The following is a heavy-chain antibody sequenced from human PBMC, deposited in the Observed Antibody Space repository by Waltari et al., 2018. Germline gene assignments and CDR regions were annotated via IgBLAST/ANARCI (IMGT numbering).Heavy chain of an antibody. CDR2: IIPILGIA. CDR3: ARPRAPPGGYSRFDY. CDR1: GGTFSSYA. V-gene: IGHV1-69*10. J-gene: IGHJ4*02. D-gene: IGHD5-18*01. Sequence: QVQLVQSGAEVKKPGSSVKVTCKASGGTFSSYAISWGRQAPGQGLEWMGGIIPILGIANYAQKFQGRVTITADKSTSTAYMELSSLRSEDTAVYYCARPRAPPGGYSRFDYWGQGTLVPVSS.